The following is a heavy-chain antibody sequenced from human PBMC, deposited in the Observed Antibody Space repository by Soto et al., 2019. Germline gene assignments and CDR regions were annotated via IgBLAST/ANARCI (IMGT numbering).Heavy chain of an antibody. J-gene: IGHJ6*03. CDR3: ARDVMSGYYYYMDV. V-gene: IGHV3-53*04. CDR1: GFTVSSNY. CDR2: IYSGGST. Sequence: GGSLRLSCAASGFTVSSNYMSWVRQAPGKGLEWVSVIYSGGSTYYADSVKGRFTISRHNSKNTLYLQMNSLRAEDTAVYYCARDVMSGYYYYMDVWGKGTTVTVSS. D-gene: IGHD3-16*01.